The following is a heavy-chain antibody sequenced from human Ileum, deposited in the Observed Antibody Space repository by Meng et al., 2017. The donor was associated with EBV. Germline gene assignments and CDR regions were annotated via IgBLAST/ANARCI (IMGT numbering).Heavy chain of an antibody. CDR3: ARVGQWLPIDY. CDR2: IYHSGST. J-gene: IGHJ4*02. CDR1: GGSISSSNW. V-gene: IGHV4-4*02. Sequence: GPDLCTRSGTLSLTCAVSGGSISSSNWWSWVRQPPGKGLEWIGEIYHSGSTNYNPSLKSRVTISVDKSKNQFSLNLSSVTAADTAVYYCARVGQWLPIDYWGQGTLVTVSS. D-gene: IGHD6-19*01.